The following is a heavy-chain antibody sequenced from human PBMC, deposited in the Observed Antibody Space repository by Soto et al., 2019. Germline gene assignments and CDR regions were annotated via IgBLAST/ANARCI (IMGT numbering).Heavy chain of an antibody. Sequence: GGSLRLSFAAYGFTFSSYWMHWVRQAPGKGLVWVSRINSDGSSTSYADSVKGRFTISRDNAKNTLYVQMNSLRAEDTAVYYCAREREDYDSSGYFTRAYSCQGPVVTVSS. J-gene: IGHJ4*02. CDR3: AREREDYDSSGYFTRAY. CDR2: INSDGSST. V-gene: IGHV3-74*01. D-gene: IGHD3-22*01. CDR1: GFTFSSYW.